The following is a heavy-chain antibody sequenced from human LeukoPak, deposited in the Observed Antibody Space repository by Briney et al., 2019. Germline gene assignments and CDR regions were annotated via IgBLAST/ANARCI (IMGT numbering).Heavy chain of an antibody. Sequence: PGGSLRLSCAASGFAFSSYGMRWVRQAPGKGLEWVAYIHYDSTNEDYADSVQGRFTISRDNSRNTLYLEMNSLRGEDTAVYYCVKDLMRDRWFGESWGQGTLVTVSS. CDR2: IHYDSTNE. CDR1: GFAFSSYG. V-gene: IGHV3-30*02. CDR3: VKDLMRDRWFGES. D-gene: IGHD3-10*01. J-gene: IGHJ5*02.